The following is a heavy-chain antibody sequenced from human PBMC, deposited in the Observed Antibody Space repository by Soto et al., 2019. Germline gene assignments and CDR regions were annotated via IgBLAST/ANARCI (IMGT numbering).Heavy chain of an antibody. Sequence: PGGSLRLSCVVSGFNFGSYGMYWVRQAPGKRLEWVSSISAVSTYIYYGDSVKGRFTISRDNAKNSMFLQMDSLTVEDTAVYYCARVANIKVGGIKTYYFDSWGQGIPVTVS. V-gene: IGHV3-21*01. D-gene: IGHD3-10*01. CDR1: GFNFGSYG. CDR3: ARVANIKVGGIKTYYFDS. CDR2: ISAVSTYI. J-gene: IGHJ4*02.